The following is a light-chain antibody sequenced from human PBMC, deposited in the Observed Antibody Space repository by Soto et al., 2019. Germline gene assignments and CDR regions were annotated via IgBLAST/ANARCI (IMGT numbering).Light chain of an antibody. V-gene: IGKV3-11*01. CDR2: DAS. J-gene: IGKJ4*01. CDR1: QSVSSS. Sequence: EIVLTQSPATLSLSPGESATLSCRASQSVSSSLAWYQQKPGQAPRLLIYDASNRATGIPARFSGSGSGTDFTLTISSLEAEDFAVYYCQQRSNWPPALTFGGGTKVEIK. CDR3: QQRSNWPPALT.